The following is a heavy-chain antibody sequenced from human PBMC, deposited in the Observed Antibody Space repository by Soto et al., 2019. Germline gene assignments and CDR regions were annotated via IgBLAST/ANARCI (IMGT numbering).Heavy chain of an antibody. Sequence: PVGSLRLSCAASGFTFSSYSMNWVRQAPGKGLEWVSSISSSSSYIYYADSVKGRFTISRDNAKNSLYLQMNGLRAEDTAVYYCARDRPPNYDFWSGYPPVYYGMDVWGQGTTVTVSS. V-gene: IGHV3-21*01. CDR2: ISSSSSYI. J-gene: IGHJ6*02. CDR3: ARDRPPNYDFWSGYPPVYYGMDV. CDR1: GFTFSSYS. D-gene: IGHD3-3*01.